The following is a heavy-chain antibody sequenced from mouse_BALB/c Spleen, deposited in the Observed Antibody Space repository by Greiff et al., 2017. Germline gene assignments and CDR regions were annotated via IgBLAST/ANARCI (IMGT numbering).Heavy chain of an antibody. V-gene: IGHV3-2*02. CDR3: ARDGYYLYYFDY. CDR1: GYSITSDYA. D-gene: IGHD2-3*01. CDR2: ISYSGST. Sequence: VQLKESGPGLVKPSQSLSLTCTVTGYSITSDYAWNWIRQFPGNKLEWMGYISYSGSTSYNPSLKSRISITRDTSKNQFFLQLNSVTTEDTATYYCARDGYYLYYFDYWGQGTTLTVSS. J-gene: IGHJ2*01.